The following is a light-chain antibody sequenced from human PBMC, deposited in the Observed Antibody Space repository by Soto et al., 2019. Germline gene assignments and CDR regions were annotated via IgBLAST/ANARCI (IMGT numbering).Light chain of an antibody. CDR1: QGLNRN. CDR2: GAS. CDR3: QQYNNWPRT. V-gene: IGKV3-15*01. J-gene: IGKJ1*01. Sequence: ETVMTQSPSTLSVSPGETATLSCRTSQGLNRNLAWYQQNLGQAPRVLIYGASTRATGIPARFSGSGSGTEFTLTISSLQSEDFAVYYCQQYNNWPRTFGQRTKADI.